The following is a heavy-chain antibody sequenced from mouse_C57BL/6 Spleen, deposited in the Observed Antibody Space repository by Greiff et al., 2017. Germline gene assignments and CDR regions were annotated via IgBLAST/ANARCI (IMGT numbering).Heavy chain of an antibody. Sequence: EVQLQQPGAELVKPGASVKMSCKASGYTFTDYNMHWVKQSHGKSLEWIGYINPNSGGTSYNKKFKGKATLTVNKSSSTAYMRLRRLTSEDAAVYYGARDCGSSCGCGYWGQGTLVTVSA. CDR3: ARDCGSSCGCGY. CDR1: GYTFTDYN. J-gene: IGHJ3*01. CDR2: INPNSGGT. D-gene: IGHD1-1*01. V-gene: IGHV1-22*01.